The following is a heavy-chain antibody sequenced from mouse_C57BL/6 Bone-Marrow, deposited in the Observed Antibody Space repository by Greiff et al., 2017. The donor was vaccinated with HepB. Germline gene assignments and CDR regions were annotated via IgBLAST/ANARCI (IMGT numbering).Heavy chain of an antibody. V-gene: IGHV1-50*01. Sequence: QVQLQQPGAELVKPGASVKLSCKASGYTFTSYWMQWVKQRPGQGLEWIGEIDPSDSYTNYNQKFKGKATLTVDTSSSTAYMQLGSLASEDSAVYYCACRAWFAYWGQGTLVTVSA. J-gene: IGHJ3*01. CDR3: ACRAWFAY. CDR2: IDPSDSYT. CDR1: GYTFTSYW.